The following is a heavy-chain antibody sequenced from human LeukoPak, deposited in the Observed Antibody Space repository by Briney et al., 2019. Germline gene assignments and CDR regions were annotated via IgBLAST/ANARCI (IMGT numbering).Heavy chain of an antibody. CDR1: GGSMSDYY. CDR2: IYSTGST. D-gene: IGHD3-22*01. J-gene: IGHJ3*02. Sequence: WETLSLTCTVSGGSMSDYYWSWIRQPPGKGLEWIGYIYSTGSTNYNPSLKSQVTISVDTSKNQFFLKLSSVTAADTALYYCARDYTMTHAFDIWGQGTLVTVSS. CDR3: ARDYTMTHAFDI. V-gene: IGHV4-59*01.